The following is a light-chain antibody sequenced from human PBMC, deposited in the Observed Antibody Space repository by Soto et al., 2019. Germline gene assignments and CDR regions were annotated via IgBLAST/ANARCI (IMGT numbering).Light chain of an antibody. CDR3: QQSYSTPFT. CDR2: DAS. J-gene: IGKJ5*01. V-gene: IGKV1-39*01. CDR1: QSISSW. Sequence: DIQMTQSPSTLSASVGDRVTITCRASQSISSWLAWYQQKPGKAPKLLIFDASSLESGTPSRFSGSGSGTDFTLTISSLQPEDFATYYCQQSYSTPFTFGQGTRLEIK.